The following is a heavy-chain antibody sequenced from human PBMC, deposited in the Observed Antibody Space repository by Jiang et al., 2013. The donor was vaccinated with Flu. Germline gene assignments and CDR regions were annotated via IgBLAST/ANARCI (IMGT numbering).Heavy chain of an antibody. Sequence: LVESGGGVVQPGGSLRLSCVASGFTFNFYQMYWVRQAPGKGLEWVASIRFDGNDKYYSESVKGRFTISRDNSQNTLYLQMNSLRPDDTSVYYCATLRGSAYDTYLADYWGQGALVTVSS. J-gene: IGHJ4*02. CDR1: GFTFNFYQ. CDR3: ATLRGSAYDTYLADY. D-gene: IGHD3-9*01. CDR2: IRFDGNDK. V-gene: IGHV3-30*02.